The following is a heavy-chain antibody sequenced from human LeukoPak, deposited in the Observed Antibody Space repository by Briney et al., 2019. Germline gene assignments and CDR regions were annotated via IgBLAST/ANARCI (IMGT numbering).Heavy chain of an antibody. D-gene: IGHD3-22*01. Sequence: SETLSLTCTVSGGSISSYYWSWLRQPPGKGLEWIGYISHSGSPNYNPSLKSRVTISLDTSNNQFSLKLSSVTAADTAVYYCAREGSFDSGGYYHSDYWGQGTLVTVSS. J-gene: IGHJ4*02. V-gene: IGHV4-59*01. CDR3: AREGSFDSGGYYHSDY. CDR1: GGSISSYY. CDR2: ISHSGSP.